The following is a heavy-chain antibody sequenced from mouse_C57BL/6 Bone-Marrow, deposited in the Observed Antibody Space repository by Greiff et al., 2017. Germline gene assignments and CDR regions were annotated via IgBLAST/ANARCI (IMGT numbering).Heavy chain of an antibody. CDR3: ARGGNYGAY. CDR1: GYTFNSYW. J-gene: IGHJ3*01. V-gene: IGHV1-69*01. D-gene: IGHD2-1*01. CDR2: IDPSDSYT. Sequence: QVQLQQPGAELVLPGASVKLSCKASGYTFNSYWLHWVQQRPGQGLEWIGEIDPSDSYTNYNQKFKGKSTLTVDKSSSTAYMQLSSLTSEDSAVYYCARGGNYGAYWGQGTLVTVSA.